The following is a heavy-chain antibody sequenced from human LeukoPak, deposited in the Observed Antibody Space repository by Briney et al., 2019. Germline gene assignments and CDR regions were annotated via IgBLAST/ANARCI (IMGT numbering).Heavy chain of an antibody. V-gene: IGHV4-34*01. CDR2: INHSGST. CDR3: ARVYCSGGSCPERGMDV. CDR1: DGSFSGSY. Sequence: SETLSLTCAVYDGSFSGSYRSWIRQPPGKGLEWIGEINHSGSTNYNSSLKSRVTISVDTSKNQFSLKLSSVTAADTAVYYCARVYCSGGSCPERGMDVWGKGTTVTVSS. J-gene: IGHJ6*04. D-gene: IGHD2-15*01.